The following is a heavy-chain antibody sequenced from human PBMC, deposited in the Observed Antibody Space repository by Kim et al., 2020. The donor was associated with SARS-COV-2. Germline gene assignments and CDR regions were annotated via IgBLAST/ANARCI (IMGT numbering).Heavy chain of an antibody. J-gene: IGHJ3*02. V-gene: IGHV6-1*01. CDR3: ARVVSGAEWELLQDAFDI. D-gene: IGHD1-26*01. Sequence: KSRITINPDTSKNQFSLQLNSVTPEDTAVYYCARVVSGAEWELLQDAFDIWGQGTMVTVSS.